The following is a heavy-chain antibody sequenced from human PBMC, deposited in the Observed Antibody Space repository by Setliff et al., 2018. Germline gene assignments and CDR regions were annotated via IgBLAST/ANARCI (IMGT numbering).Heavy chain of an antibody. CDR2: IYSSGST. J-gene: IGHJ6*03. Sequence: SETLSLTCTVSGGSISSGSYYWSWIRQPAGKGLEWIGHIYSSGSTNYNPSLKSRVTISVDRSKNQFSLKLSSMIAADTAVYYCARDLYSSSSGGFYYYYYYMDVWGKGTTVTVSS. V-gene: IGHV4-61*09. D-gene: IGHD6-6*01. CDR3: ARDLYSSSSGGFYYYYYYMDV. CDR1: GGSISSGSYY.